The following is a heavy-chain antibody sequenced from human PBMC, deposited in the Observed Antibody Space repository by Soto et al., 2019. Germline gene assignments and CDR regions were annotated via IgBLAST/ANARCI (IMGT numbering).Heavy chain of an antibody. Sequence: SDTLSLTCTVSGGSISSYYWSWIRQPPGKGLEWIGYIYYSGSTNYNPSLKSRVTISVDTSKNQFSLKLSSVTAADTAVYYCARYYDFWSGDYYYYGMDVWGQGTTVTVSS. CDR2: IYYSGST. CDR3: ARYYDFWSGDYYYYGMDV. J-gene: IGHJ6*02. D-gene: IGHD3-3*01. CDR1: GGSISSYY. V-gene: IGHV4-59*01.